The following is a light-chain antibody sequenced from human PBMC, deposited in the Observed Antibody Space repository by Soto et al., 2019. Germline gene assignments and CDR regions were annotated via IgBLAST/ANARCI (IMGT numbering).Light chain of an antibody. Sequence: IQMTQSPSSLSGSVGVKIIITCRASRDVGSDVSWYQQNPGQAPKLLIHAASNLYTGVPSRFSGSRSGTEFTLTISSLQPEDFASYYCLQDYGDSWTFGQGTKVDI. CDR1: RDVGSD. CDR2: AAS. V-gene: IGKV1-6*01. J-gene: IGKJ1*01. CDR3: LQDYGDSWT.